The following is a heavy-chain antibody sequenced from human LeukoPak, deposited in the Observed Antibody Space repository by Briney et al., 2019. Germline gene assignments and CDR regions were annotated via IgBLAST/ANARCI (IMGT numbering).Heavy chain of an antibody. D-gene: IGHD3-10*01. CDR2: INPSVGST. CDR1: GDTFTSYY. CDR3: PRALYYFGSGSYSGYYGMDV. V-gene: IGHV1-46*01. Sequence: ASVKLSCKASGDTFTSYYIHWGRQAPGQGREWMGIINPSVGSTSYAQKFPCRVTMPRDAYARTVYMGLSSLRSEDTAVYYCPRALYYFGSGSYSGYYGMDVWGRGATVTVSS. J-gene: IGHJ6*02.